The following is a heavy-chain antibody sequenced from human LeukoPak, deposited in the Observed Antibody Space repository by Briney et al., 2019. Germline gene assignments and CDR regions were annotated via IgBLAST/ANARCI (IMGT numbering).Heavy chain of an antibody. CDR3: ARARYSSSWVDY. CDR1: GGSISSYY. CDR2: IYYSGST. Sequence: SETLSLTCTVSGGSISSYYWSWIRQPPGKGLEWIGYIYYSGSTNYNPSLKSRVTISVDTSKNQFSLKLGSVTAADTAVYYCARARYSSSWVDYWGQGTLVTVSS. V-gene: IGHV4-59*01. J-gene: IGHJ4*02. D-gene: IGHD6-13*01.